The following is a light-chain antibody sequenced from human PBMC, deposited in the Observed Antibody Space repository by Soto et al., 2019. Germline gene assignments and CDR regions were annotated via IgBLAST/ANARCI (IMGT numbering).Light chain of an antibody. CDR1: QSVSSTY. V-gene: IGKV3-20*01. CDR3: QQYGTTRIT. CDR2: GAS. J-gene: IGKJ5*01. Sequence: EIVLTQSPGTLSLSPWEIATLSCRASQSVSSTYLAWYQQKPGQAPRLLMYGASNRATGIPDRFSGSGSETDFTLTISRLEPEDFAVYYCQQYGTTRITFGQGTRLEIK.